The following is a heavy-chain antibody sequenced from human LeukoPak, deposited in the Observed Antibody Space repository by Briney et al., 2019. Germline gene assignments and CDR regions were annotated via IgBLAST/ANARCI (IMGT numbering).Heavy chain of an antibody. V-gene: IGHV5-51*01. J-gene: IGHJ4*02. D-gene: IGHD3-22*01. CDR2: IYPGDSDT. CDR3: ARSTLTYYYDSSGYPLQNYFDY. Sequence: GESLKISCKGSGYSFTSYWIGWVRQVPGKGLEWMGIIYPGDSDTRYSPSFQVQVTISADKSISTAYLQWSSLKASDTAMYYCARSTLTYYYDSSGYPLQNYFDYWGQGTLVTVSS. CDR1: GYSFTSYW.